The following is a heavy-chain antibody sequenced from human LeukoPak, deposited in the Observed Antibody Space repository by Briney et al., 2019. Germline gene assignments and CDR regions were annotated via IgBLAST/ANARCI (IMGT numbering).Heavy chain of an antibody. CDR3: ARDRETYYDFWSGYYPVGYFDY. J-gene: IGHJ4*02. CDR1: GDSISSGSYY. D-gene: IGHD3-3*01. V-gene: IGHV4-61*02. Sequence: SETLSLTCTVSGDSISSGSYYWSWIRQPAGKGLEWIGRIYTSGSTNYNPSLKSRVTISVDTSKNQFSLKLSSVTAADTAVYYCARDRETYYDFWSGYYPVGYFDYWGQGTLVTVSS. CDR2: IYTSGST.